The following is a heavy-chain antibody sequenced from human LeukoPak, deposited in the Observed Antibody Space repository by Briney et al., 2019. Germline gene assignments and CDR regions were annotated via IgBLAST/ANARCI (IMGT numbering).Heavy chain of an antibody. CDR2: IYTSGST. Sequence: PSETLSLTCTVSGSSISSGSYYWSWIRQPAGKGLEWIGRIYTSGSTNYNPTLKSRVTISVDTSMNQFSLKLSSVTAADTAVYYCARDSGYSGYSYYYYYMDVWGKGTTVTVSS. CDR3: ARDSGYSGYSYYYYYMDV. D-gene: IGHD5-12*01. CDR1: GSSISSGSYY. J-gene: IGHJ6*03. V-gene: IGHV4-61*02.